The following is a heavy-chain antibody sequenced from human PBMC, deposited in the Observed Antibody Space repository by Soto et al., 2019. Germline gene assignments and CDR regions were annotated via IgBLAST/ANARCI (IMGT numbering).Heavy chain of an antibody. J-gene: IGHJ4*02. D-gene: IGHD3-16*01. CDR1: GYTFTSYG. Sequence: QVQLVQSGAEVKKPGASVKVSCKASGYTFTSYGISWVRQAPGQGLEWMGWNSAYNGNTNYAQKHQGRGTMTTETATSTAYQELRSLTSDDTAVYYCARDHRGLGGNADYWGQGTMVTVSA. V-gene: IGHV1-18*04. CDR3: ARDHRGLGGNADY. CDR2: NSAYNGNT.